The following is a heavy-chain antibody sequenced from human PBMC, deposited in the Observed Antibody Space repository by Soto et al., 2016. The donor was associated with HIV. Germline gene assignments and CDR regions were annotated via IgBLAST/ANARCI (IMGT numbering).Heavy chain of an antibody. V-gene: IGHV1-18*01. J-gene: IGHJ4*02. CDR1: GYTFTRYG. CDR2: ISGYNGNT. Sequence: QVQLVQSGPEVKKSGASVKVSCKASGYTFTRYGITWVRQAPGQGLEWMGWISGYNGNTNYAHKVQGKFTMTTDTSTSTAYLELRSLRSEDTAVYYCARARDGGWGEFSDYWGQGNPGDRLL. CDR3: ARARDGGWGEFSDY. D-gene: IGHD3-16*01.